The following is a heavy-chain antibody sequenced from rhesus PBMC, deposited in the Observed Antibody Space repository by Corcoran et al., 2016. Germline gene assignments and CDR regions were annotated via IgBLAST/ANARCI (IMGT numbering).Heavy chain of an antibody. J-gene: IGHJ6*01. D-gene: IGHD6-31*01. V-gene: IGHV4-80*01. CDR1: GASISSYW. CDR3: AREATSSGWYSDY. Sequence: QVQLQESGPGLVKPSETLSLTCAVSGASISSYWWRWIRQSPGKGLEWIGELNGDRVSPDAHPPLEIGVTISTDASKNQFSLGLGAVTAADTAVYYCAREATSSGWYSDYWGQGVVVTVSS. CDR2: LNGDRVSP.